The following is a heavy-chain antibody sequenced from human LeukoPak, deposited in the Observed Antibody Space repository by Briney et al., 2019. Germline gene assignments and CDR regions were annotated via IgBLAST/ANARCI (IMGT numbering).Heavy chain of an antibody. CDR3: AKSREYGGRTTVLGVVDV. CDR1: GFTFSNYA. V-gene: IGHV3-23*01. Sequence: PGGSLRLSCAASGFTFSNYAMSWVRQAPGKGLEWCSGISGSGGSTYYADSVKGRFTISRDNSKNTLYLQLNSQRAEDTAVYYCAKSREYGGRTTVLGVVDVWGKGTTVTVSS. J-gene: IGHJ6*04. CDR2: ISGSGGST. D-gene: IGHD2/OR15-2a*01.